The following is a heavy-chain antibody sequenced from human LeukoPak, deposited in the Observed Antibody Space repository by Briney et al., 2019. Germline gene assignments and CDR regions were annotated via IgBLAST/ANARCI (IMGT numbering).Heavy chain of an antibody. CDR3: ARERRWELLPFDY. V-gene: IGHV4-39*02. D-gene: IGHD1-26*01. Sequence: SETLSLTCTVSGGSISSSSYYWGWIRQPPGKGLEWIGSIYYSGSTYYNPSLKSRVTISVDTSKNQFSLKLSSVTAADTAVYYCARERRWELLPFDYWGQGTLVTVSS. CDR2: IYYSGST. J-gene: IGHJ4*02. CDR1: GGSISSSSYY.